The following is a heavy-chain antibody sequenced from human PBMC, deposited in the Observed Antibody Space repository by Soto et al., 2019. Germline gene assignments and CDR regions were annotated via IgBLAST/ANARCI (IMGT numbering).Heavy chain of an antibody. Sequence: EVQLVESGGGLVQPGGSLRLSCAASGFTFSSYWMHWVRQAPGKGMVWVSRINSDGSSTSYADSVQGRFTISRDNAKNTLYLQVNSLRAEDTAVYYCAFPRYSSSWYYFDYWVQGTLVTVSS. D-gene: IGHD6-13*01. J-gene: IGHJ4*02. CDR1: GFTFSSYW. CDR2: INSDGSST. CDR3: AFPRYSSSWYYFDY. V-gene: IGHV3-74*01.